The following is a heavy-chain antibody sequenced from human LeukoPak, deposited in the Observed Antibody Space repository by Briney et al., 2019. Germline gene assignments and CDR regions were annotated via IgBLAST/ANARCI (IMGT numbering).Heavy chain of an antibody. D-gene: IGHD4-17*01. CDR2: ISDDGTGK. CDR3: ARSSLYGDFIPY. J-gene: IGHJ4*02. V-gene: IGHV3-30*03. CDR1: GFTFSSYS. Sequence: GGSLRLSCAASGFTFSSYSMNWVRQTPGKGLEWVAIISDDGTGKYHSQSVQGRFTISRDNSKNSLYLQMNSLRPQDTALYFCARSSLYGDFIPYWGQGTQVTVTS.